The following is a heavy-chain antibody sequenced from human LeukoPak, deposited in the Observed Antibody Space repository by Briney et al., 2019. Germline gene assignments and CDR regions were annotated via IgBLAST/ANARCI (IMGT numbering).Heavy chain of an antibody. Sequence: SETLSLTCTVSGGSISSYYWSWIRQPPGKGLEWIGYIYYSGSTNYNPSLKSRVTISVDTSKNQFSLKLSSVTAADTAVYYCARIPGTKHRPRDYYYGMDVWGQGTTVTVSS. D-gene: IGHD1-14*01. CDR1: GGSISSYY. V-gene: IGHV4-59*12. CDR3: ARIPGTKHRPRDYYYGMDV. CDR2: IYYSGST. J-gene: IGHJ6*02.